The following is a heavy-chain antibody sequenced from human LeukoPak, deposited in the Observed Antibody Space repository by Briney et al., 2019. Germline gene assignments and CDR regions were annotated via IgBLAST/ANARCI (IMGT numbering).Heavy chain of an antibody. Sequence: KSSETLSLTCTVSGGSISSGGYYWSWIRQHPGKGLEWIGYIYYSGSTYYNPSLKSRVTISVDTSKNQFSLKLSSVTAADTAVYYCAREPRLRYFDWLPDWGQGTLVTVSS. D-gene: IGHD3-9*01. J-gene: IGHJ4*02. CDR2: IYYSGST. V-gene: IGHV4-31*03. CDR3: AREPRLRYFDWLPD. CDR1: GGSISSGGYY.